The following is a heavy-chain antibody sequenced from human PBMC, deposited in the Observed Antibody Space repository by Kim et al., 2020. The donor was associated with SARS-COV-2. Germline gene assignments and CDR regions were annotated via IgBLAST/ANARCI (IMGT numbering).Heavy chain of an antibody. D-gene: IGHD4-17*01. Sequence: GGSLRLSCAASGFIFTSCAMHWVRQSPGKGLEWVAAISYDGSTKYYADSVNGRFTISRDNSKNTLYLQMSSLTTEDTALYYCATDRTTVTTWVRIFDYWGQGTLVTVSS. J-gene: IGHJ4*02. V-gene: IGHV3-30*04. CDR3: ATDRTTVTTWVRIFDY. CDR1: GFIFTSCA. CDR2: ISYDGSTK.